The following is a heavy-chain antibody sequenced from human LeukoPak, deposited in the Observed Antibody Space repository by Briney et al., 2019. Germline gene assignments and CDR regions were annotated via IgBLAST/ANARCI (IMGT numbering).Heavy chain of an antibody. D-gene: IGHD1-26*01. J-gene: IGHJ6*02. V-gene: IGHV3-30-3*01. CDR1: GFTFSSYA. Sequence: AGGSLRLSCAASGFTFSSYAMHWVRQAPGKGLEWVAVISYDGSNKYYADSVKGRFTISRDNSKNTLYLQMNSLRAEDTAVYYCARDHTDGAPNYYYYYGMDVWGQGTTVTVSS. CDR3: ARDHTDGAPNYYYYYGMDV. CDR2: ISYDGSNK.